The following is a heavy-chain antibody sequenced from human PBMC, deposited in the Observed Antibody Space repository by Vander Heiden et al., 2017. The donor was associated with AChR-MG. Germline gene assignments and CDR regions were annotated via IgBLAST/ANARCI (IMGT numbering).Heavy chain of an antibody. J-gene: IGHJ6*02. CDR1: GYSFTSHW. CDR3: ARDASIAVAGTNYYYGMDV. Sequence: EVQLVQSGAEVKKPGESLRISCKGSGYSFTSHWIGWVRQMPGKGLEWMGRIDPSDSYTNYSPSFQGHVTISADKSISTAYLQWSSLKASDTAMYYCARDASIAVAGTNYYYGMDVWGQGTTVTVSS. V-gene: IGHV5-10-1*03. CDR2: IDPSDSYT. D-gene: IGHD6-19*01.